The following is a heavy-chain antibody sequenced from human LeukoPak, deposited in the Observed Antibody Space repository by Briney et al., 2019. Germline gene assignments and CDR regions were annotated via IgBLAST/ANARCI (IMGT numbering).Heavy chain of an antibody. CDR2: VNPNSGNT. J-gene: IGHJ6*03. CDR3: ARGAATGYDFNYYYYYYMDV. D-gene: IGHD3-3*01. Sequence: ASVKVSCKASGYTFTSYDINWARQATGQGLEWMGWVNPNSGNTGYAQKFQGRVTMTRNTSISTAYMELSSLRSEDTAVYYCARGAATGYDFNYYYYYYMDVWGKGTTVTVSS. V-gene: IGHV1-8*01. CDR1: GYTFTSYD.